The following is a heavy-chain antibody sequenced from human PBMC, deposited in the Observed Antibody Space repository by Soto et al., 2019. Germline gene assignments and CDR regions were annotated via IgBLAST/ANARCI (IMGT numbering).Heavy chain of an antibody. CDR3: ARDSGEGGYDYCYYVDV. D-gene: IGHD6-25*01. V-gene: IGHV1-18*01. CDR2: ISAYNGNT. Sequence: QVQLVQSGAEVKKPGASVKVSCKASGYTFTSYGISWVRQAPGQGLEGMGWISAYNGNTNYAQKLQGRVTMTTDTATSRAYMELRSLRSDDTAVYYCARDSGEGGYDYCYYVDVWGKATAVTVSS. J-gene: IGHJ6*03. CDR1: GYTFTSYG.